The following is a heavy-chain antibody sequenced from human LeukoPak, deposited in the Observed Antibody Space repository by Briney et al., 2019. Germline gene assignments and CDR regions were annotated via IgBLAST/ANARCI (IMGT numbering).Heavy chain of an antibody. CDR3: ARGGSYLSAFDI. CDR1: GFLFNSYA. V-gene: IGHV3-48*04. D-gene: IGHD1-26*01. CDR2: ISSSSSTI. J-gene: IGHJ3*02. Sequence: GGSLRLSCAAPGFLFNSYALHWVRQAPGKGLEWVSYISSSSSTIYYADSVKGRFTISRDNAKNSLYLQMNSLRAEDTAVYYCARGGSYLSAFDIWGQGTMVTVSS.